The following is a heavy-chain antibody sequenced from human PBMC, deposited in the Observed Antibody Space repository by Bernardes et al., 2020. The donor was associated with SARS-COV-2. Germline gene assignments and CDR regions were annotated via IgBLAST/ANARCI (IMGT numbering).Heavy chain of an antibody. V-gene: IGHV3-72*01. CDR2: VRNKRKYYTT. CDR1: GFTFSDHY. Sequence: GGSLRLSCTTSGFTFSDHYMDWVRQAPGKGLEWIAQVRNKRKYYTTEYAASVKGRFTISRDDSKNSLYLQMNSLKAEDTAMYYCGDLGSDPLGSWGQGTLVTVPA. J-gene: IGHJ5*02. CDR3: GDLGSDPLGS. D-gene: IGHD3-10*01.